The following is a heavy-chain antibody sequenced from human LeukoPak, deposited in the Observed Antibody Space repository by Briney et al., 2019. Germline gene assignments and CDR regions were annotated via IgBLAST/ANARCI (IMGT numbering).Heavy chain of an antibody. CDR3: ARYTAVAGGGNWFDP. CDR1: GGSISSYY. D-gene: IGHD4-23*01. CDR2: IDDSRNT. J-gene: IGHJ5*02. V-gene: IGHV4-59*01. Sequence: SETLSLTCTVSGGSISSYYWSWIRQSPGKGLEWIGYIDDSRNTNYNSPLKSRVTISVNTSKNQFSLKLSSVTAADTAVYYCARYTAVAGGGNWFDPWGQGTLVTVSS.